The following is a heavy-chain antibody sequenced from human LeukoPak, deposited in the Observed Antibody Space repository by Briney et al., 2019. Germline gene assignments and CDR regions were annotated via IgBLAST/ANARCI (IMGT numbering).Heavy chain of an antibody. CDR3: ARGNRVLLWFGELSGAYYYYYMDV. Sequence: PGGSLRLSCAASGFTFSSYEMNWVRQAPGKGLEWVSYSSSSGSTIYYADSVKGRFTISRDNAKNSLYLQMNSLRAEDTAVYYCARGNRVLLWFGELSGAYYYYYMDVWGKGTTVTISS. D-gene: IGHD3-10*01. V-gene: IGHV3-48*03. J-gene: IGHJ6*03. CDR2: SSSSGSTI. CDR1: GFTFSSYE.